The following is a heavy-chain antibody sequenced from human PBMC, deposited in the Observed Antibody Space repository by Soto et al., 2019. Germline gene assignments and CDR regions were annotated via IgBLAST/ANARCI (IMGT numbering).Heavy chain of an antibody. CDR3: ARWGVDDFWSGYYSDY. Sequence: SGGSLRLSCAASGFTFSDYDMSWIRQAPGKGLEWVSYISSSGSTIYYADSVKGRFTISRDNAKNSLYLQMNSLRAEDTAVYYCARWGVDDFWSGYYSDYWGQGTLVTVSS. J-gene: IGHJ4*02. V-gene: IGHV3-11*01. CDR2: ISSSGSTI. CDR1: GFTFSDYD. D-gene: IGHD3-3*01.